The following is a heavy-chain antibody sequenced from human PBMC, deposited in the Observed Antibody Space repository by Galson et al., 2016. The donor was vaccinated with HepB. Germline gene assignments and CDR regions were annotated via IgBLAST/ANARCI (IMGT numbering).Heavy chain of an antibody. J-gene: IGHJ4*02. Sequence: SLRLSCAASGFTFSSSSMSWVRQAPGKGLEWVSAISGDDGHTYYTDSVKDRFTISKDNSKNALYLLLSSLRAEDTAVYYCAKGGAYDSWGQGTLVTVSS. CDR1: GFTFSSSS. CDR2: ISGDDGHT. CDR3: AKGGAYDS. V-gene: IGHV3-23*01.